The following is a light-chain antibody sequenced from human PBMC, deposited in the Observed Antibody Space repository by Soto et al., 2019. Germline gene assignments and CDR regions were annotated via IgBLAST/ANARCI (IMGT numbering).Light chain of an antibody. CDR3: CSYAGSYTPLYV. CDR1: SSNIGTNY. V-gene: IGLV1-47*01. CDR2: RNN. Sequence: QSVLTQPASASGTPGQRVTISCSGGSSNIGTNYVYWYQQLPGTAPKLLIYRNNLRPSGVPDRFSASKSGTSASLAISGLRSEDEADYYCCSYAGSYTPLYVFGTGTKVTVL. J-gene: IGLJ1*01.